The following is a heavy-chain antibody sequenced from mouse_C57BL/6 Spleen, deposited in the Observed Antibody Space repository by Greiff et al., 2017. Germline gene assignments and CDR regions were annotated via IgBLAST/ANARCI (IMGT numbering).Heavy chain of an antibody. J-gene: IGHJ2*01. CDR2: IHPNSGST. Sequence: VQLQQPGAELVKPGASVKLSCKASGYTFTSYWMHWVKQRPGQGLEWIGMIHPNSGSTNYNEKFKSKATLTVDKSSSTAYMQLRSRTSEDSAVYYCARTYFYVDYWGQGTTLTVSS. D-gene: IGHD2-10*01. CDR1: GYTFTSYW. CDR3: ARTYFYVDY. V-gene: IGHV1-64*01.